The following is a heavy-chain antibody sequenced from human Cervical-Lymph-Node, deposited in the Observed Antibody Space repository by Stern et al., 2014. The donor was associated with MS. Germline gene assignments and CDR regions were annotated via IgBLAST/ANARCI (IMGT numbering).Heavy chain of an antibody. CDR2: INQSGRI. J-gene: IGHJ4*02. V-gene: IGHV4-34*01. CDR1: GGSFRGYY. Sequence: QVQLQQWGAGLLKPSATLSLTCGVYGGSFRGYYWTWIRQPPGKGLEWIGEINQSGRINYNPSLESRVTMSVDTSKHQLSLRLSSATAADTAVYYCARDVGGAFDYWGQGTLVTVSS. CDR3: ARDVGGAFDY. D-gene: IGHD2-21*01.